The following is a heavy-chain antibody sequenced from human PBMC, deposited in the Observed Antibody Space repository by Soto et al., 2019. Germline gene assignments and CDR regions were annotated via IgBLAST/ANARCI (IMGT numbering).Heavy chain of an antibody. CDR1: GLSITNNY. D-gene: IGHD1-1*01. Sequence: QVHLQESGPGLVKPSETLSLTCTVSGLSITNNYWSWIRQPPGKGLEWIGYIYYTGHTNYDPSLKSRATMSVDTSKNQFSLNLASLAAADTAIYYCARANWYSEYWGQGTLVIVSS. J-gene: IGHJ4*02. CDR3: ARANWYSEY. V-gene: IGHV4-59*13. CDR2: IYYTGHT.